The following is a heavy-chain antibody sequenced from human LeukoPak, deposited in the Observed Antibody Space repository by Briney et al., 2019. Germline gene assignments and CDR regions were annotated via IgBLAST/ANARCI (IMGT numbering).Heavy chain of an antibody. Sequence: GGSVSLSCAASGFTFDDYAMHWVRQAPGKGLEWVSGIRWDSGTIGYADSVKGRFTISRDNAKNSLYLQMNSLRAEDMALYYCAKGGSGSYSLDAFDIWGQGTMVTVSS. CDR1: GFTFDDYA. D-gene: IGHD1-26*01. J-gene: IGHJ3*02. CDR2: IRWDSGTI. CDR3: AKGGSGSYSLDAFDI. V-gene: IGHV3-9*03.